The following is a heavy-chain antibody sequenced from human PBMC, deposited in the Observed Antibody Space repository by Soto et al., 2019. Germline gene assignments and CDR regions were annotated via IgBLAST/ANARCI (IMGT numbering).Heavy chain of an antibody. J-gene: IGHJ4*02. CDR3: ARGRYYYDASGYGY. V-gene: IGHV3-48*03. CDR1: GFNFSSYE. D-gene: IGHD3-22*01. CDR2: ISSSGSGI. Sequence: PGGSLRLSCAVSGFNFSSYEMNWVRQAPGKGLEWVSHISSSGSGIYYADSVKGRFTTSRDNAKNSLSLQMNSLRAEDTAVYYCARGRYYYDASGYGYWGQGTLVTVSS.